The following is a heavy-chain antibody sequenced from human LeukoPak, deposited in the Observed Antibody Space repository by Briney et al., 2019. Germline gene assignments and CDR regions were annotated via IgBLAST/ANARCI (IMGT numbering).Heavy chain of an antibody. Sequence: GGSLRLSCAASGFTFSRDYMHWVCQAPGKGLEYVSAISSNGGKTHYTNSVKGRFTISRDNSKNTVYLQMGSLGAEDTAVYYCARDTNREQDIWGQGTTVTVSS. D-gene: IGHD3-3*01. CDR1: GFTFSRDY. CDR3: ARDTNREQDI. J-gene: IGHJ6*02. V-gene: IGHV3-64*01. CDR2: ISSNGGKT.